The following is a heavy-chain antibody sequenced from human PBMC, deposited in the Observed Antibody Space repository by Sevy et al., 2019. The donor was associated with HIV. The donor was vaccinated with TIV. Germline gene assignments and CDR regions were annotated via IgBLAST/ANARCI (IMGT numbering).Heavy chain of an antibody. CDR2: INPKSGAT. Sequence: ASVKVSCKASGYTFSDSGYYVHWVRRAPGQGLEWMGWINPKSGATNYVQKFQGRVTMTRDTSVSTANMELSRLTSDVPAVYYCARDSYDFWTGPVDYDYGMDVWGQGTTVTVSS. D-gene: IGHD3-3*01. CDR1: GYTFSDSGYY. J-gene: IGHJ6*02. V-gene: IGHV1-2*02. CDR3: ARDSYDFWTGPVDYDYGMDV.